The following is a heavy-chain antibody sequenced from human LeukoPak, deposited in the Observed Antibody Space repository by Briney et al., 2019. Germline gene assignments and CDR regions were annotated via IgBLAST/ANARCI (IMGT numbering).Heavy chain of an antibody. CDR1: GDSVTGYY. CDR2: IYKIGTT. V-gene: IGHV4-59*02. Sequence: PSETLSLTCTVFGDSVTGYYLNWVRQPPGKGLEWIGHIYKIGTTNYNPSLKSRLTISADTSKNQFSLKLRSVTAADTAVFYCVIGVGWQPDYWGQGALVTVSS. J-gene: IGHJ4*02. D-gene: IGHD2-15*01. CDR3: VIGVGWQPDY.